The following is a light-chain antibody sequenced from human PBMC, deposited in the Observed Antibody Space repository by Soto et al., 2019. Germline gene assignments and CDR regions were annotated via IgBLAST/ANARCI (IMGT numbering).Light chain of an antibody. V-gene: IGKV3-15*01. CDR3: QQYYTWPRT. Sequence: DIGMTQSPDTLSVSPGEGATLSCRASQSVSTNLAWYQQKPDQAPRLLIYGASTTATGMPARFSGSGSGTEFPLTISSLQSEDFAVYYCQQYYTWPRTFGQGTRVEIK. CDR1: QSVSTN. CDR2: GAS. J-gene: IGKJ1*01.